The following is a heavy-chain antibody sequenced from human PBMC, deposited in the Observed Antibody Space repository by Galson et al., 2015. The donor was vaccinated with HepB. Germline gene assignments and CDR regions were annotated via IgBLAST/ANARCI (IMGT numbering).Heavy chain of an antibody. J-gene: IGHJ2*01. D-gene: IGHD5-12*01. Sequence: CAISGDSASSNSAAWNWIRQSPSRGLEWLGRTYYRSKWYNDYAVSVKSRITINPDTSKNQFSLQLNSVTPEDTAVYYCARGRYSGYDYPWYFDLWGRGTLVTVSS. CDR2: TYYRSKWYN. V-gene: IGHV6-1*01. CDR1: GDSASSNSAA. CDR3: ARGRYSGYDYPWYFDL.